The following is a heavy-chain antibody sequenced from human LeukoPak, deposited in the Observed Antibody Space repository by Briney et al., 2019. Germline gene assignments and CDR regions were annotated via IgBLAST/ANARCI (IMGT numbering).Heavy chain of an antibody. V-gene: IGHV3-11*04. CDR3: ARELSGSYTSI. CDR2: ISSSGDTI. D-gene: IGHD1-26*01. CDR1: GFTSRDYY. Sequence: PGGSLRLSCAASGFTSRDYYMSWIRQAPGKGREWVSYISSSGDTIFYADSVKGRFTISRDNSKNTLYLQMSSLRAEDTAVYYCARELSGSYTSIWGQGTMVTVSS. J-gene: IGHJ3*02.